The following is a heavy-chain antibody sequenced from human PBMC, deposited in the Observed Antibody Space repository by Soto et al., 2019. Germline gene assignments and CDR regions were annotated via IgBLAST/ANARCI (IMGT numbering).Heavy chain of an antibody. V-gene: IGHV4-59*01. CDR1: GGSISSYY. CDR2: IYYSGST. Sequence: VQLQESGPGLVKPSETLSLTCTVSGGSISSYYWSWIRQPPGKGLEWIGYIYYSGSTNYNPSLKSRVTISVDTSKNQFSLKLSSVTAADTAVYYCAGHEVAAHGENWGQGTLVTVSS. J-gene: IGHJ4*02. CDR3: AGHEVAAHGEN. D-gene: IGHD2-15*01.